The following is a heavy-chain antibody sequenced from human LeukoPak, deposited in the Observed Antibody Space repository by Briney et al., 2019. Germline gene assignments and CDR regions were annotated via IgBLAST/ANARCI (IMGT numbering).Heavy chain of an antibody. V-gene: IGHV4-4*07. CDR2: IYTTGST. J-gene: IGHJ4*02. D-gene: IGHD6-19*01. Sequence: SETLSLTCSVSGDSISSDYWSWIRQLAGKGLEWIGRIYTTGSTNYNSSLKSRVTMSVDMSKNQFSLKLSSVTAADTAVYYCASASGYWGQGTLVTVSS. CDR1: GDSISSDY. CDR3: ASASGY.